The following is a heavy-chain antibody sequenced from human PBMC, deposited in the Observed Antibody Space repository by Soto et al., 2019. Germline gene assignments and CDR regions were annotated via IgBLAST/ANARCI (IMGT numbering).Heavy chain of an antibody. CDR3: ARVGRGVYGMDV. Sequence: EVQLVESGGGLVQPGGPLRLSCAASGFTLSSNSIIWVRQAPGKGLEWFSYITSDSSTISYADSVKGRFTVSRDNAKNSLYLQMNSLRDEDTAVYYCARVGRGVYGMDVWGQGTSVTVSS. D-gene: IGHD2-8*01. V-gene: IGHV3-48*02. J-gene: IGHJ6*02. CDR2: ITSDSSTI. CDR1: GFTLSSNS.